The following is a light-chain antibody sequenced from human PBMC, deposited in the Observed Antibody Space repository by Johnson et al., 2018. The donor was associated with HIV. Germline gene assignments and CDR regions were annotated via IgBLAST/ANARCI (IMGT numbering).Light chain of an antibody. CDR3: ATWDSSLSAYV. V-gene: IGLV1-51*01. Sequence: KVTISCSGSSSNIGKNYVSWYRHLPGTAPKLLIYDNDKRPSGIPDRFSASKSGSSATLGITGLQTGDEADYYCATWDSSLSAYVFGPGTKVTIL. CDR1: SSNIGKNY. CDR2: DND. J-gene: IGLJ1*01.